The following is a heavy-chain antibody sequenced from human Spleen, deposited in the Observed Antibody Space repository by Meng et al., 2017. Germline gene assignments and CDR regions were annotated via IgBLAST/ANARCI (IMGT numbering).Heavy chain of an antibody. CDR2: INHSGST. CDR1: GGSFSDYY. CDR3: ARGARNYARKYFQH. D-gene: IGHD1-7*01. V-gene: IGHV4-34*01. Sequence: QGQLQQWGAGLLEPSETLSLTCVVSGGSFSDYYWSWIRQPPGKGLEWIGEINHSGSTNYNPSLKSRVTISVDTSKNQFSLKLSSVTAADTAVYYCARGARNYARKYFQHWGQGTLVTVSS. J-gene: IGHJ1*01.